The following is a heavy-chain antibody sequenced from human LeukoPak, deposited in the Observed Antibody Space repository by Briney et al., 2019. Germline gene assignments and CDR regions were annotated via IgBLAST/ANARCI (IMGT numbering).Heavy chain of an antibody. Sequence: KASETLSLPCTVSGGSISSYYWSWIRQPPGKGLEWIGYIYYSGSTNYNPSLKSRVTISVDTSKNQFSLKLSSVTAADTAVYYCAIGERGYSSYNWFDPWGQGTLVTVSS. CDR3: AIGERGYSSYNWFDP. D-gene: IGHD5-18*01. J-gene: IGHJ5*02. CDR2: IYYSGST. V-gene: IGHV4-59*01. CDR1: GGSISSYY.